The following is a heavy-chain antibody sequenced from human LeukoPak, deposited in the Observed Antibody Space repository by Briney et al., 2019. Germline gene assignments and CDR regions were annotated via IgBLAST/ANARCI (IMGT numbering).Heavy chain of an antibody. V-gene: IGHV1-2*02. Sequence: GASVKVSCKASEYTFIGYYMHWVRQAHGQGPEWMGWINPNGGATNYAQKFQGRVTMTRDTSISTAYMELSRLRSDDTAVYYCARDQSVRLLQTSSTYFKHVFAIWGQGSMVTVSS. D-gene: IGHD6-13*01. J-gene: IGHJ3*02. CDR1: EYTFIGYY. CDR3: ARDQSVRLLQTSSTYFKHVFAI. CDR2: INPNGGAT.